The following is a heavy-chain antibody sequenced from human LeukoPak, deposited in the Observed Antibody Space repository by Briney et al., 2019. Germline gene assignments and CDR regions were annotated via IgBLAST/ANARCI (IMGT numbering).Heavy chain of an antibody. CDR2: INPSGGST. D-gene: IGHD6-6*01. V-gene: IGHV1-46*01. Sequence: ASVKVSCKSSGYTLTAYYMHWVRQAPVQGLEWMGIINPSGGSTTYAQKFQGRVTMTRDTSTSTVYMELSSLRSEDTAVYYCARCLYSNSCDYWGQGTLVTVSS. CDR1: GYTLTAYY. CDR3: ARCLYSNSCDY. J-gene: IGHJ4*02.